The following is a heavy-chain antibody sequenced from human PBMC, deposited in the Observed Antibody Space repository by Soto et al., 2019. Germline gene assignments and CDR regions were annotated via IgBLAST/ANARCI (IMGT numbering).Heavy chain of an antibody. CDR2: ISSSSSYI. CDR1: GFTFSSYS. CDR3: ARDLRAAAGTSHAFFDY. V-gene: IGHV3-21*01. D-gene: IGHD6-13*01. J-gene: IGHJ4*02. Sequence: EVQLVESGGGLVKPGGSLRLSCAASGFTFSSYSMNWVRQAPGKGLEWVSSISSSSSYIYYADSVKGRFTISRDNAKNSLYLQMNSLRAEDTAVYYCARDLRAAAGTSHAFFDYWGQGTLVTVSS.